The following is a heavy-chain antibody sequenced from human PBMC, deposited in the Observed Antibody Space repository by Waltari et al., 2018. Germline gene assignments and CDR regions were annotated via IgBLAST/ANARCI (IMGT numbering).Heavy chain of an antibody. CDR3: ARGKVGATGADFDY. J-gene: IGHJ4*02. Sequence: EVQLVESGGGLVKPGGSLRLSCAASGFTFRSYSMNWVRQAPGKGLEWVSSISSSSSYIYYADSVKGRFTISRDNAKNSLYLQMNSLRAEDTAVYYCARGKVGATGADFDYWGQGTLVTVSS. D-gene: IGHD1-26*01. CDR2: ISSSSSYI. CDR1: GFTFRSYS. V-gene: IGHV3-21*01.